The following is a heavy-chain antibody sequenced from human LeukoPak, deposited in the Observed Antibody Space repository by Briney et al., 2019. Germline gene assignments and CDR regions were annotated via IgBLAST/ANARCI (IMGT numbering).Heavy chain of an antibody. Sequence: GGSLKLSCATSGFTFSGSHMHWVRQASGKGLEGVGHVRSKADNYATAYAASVKGRFTISRDDSKNTAYLQMNSLKTEDTAVYYCSRQTNSCHDYWGQGTLVTVSS. CDR1: GFTFSGSH. D-gene: IGHD2-2*01. CDR3: SRQTNSCHDY. V-gene: IGHV3-73*01. CDR2: VRSKADNYAT. J-gene: IGHJ4*02.